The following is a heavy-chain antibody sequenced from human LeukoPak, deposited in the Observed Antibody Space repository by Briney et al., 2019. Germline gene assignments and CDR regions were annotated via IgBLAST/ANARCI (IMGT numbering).Heavy chain of an antibody. D-gene: IGHD3-22*01. CDR3: ARGARGVYYDSSGNWFDP. CDR1: GFSFSSYW. CDR2: IKQDGSDK. J-gene: IGHJ5*02. Sequence: PGGSLRLSCGASGFSFSSYWMSWVRQAPGRGLEWVANIKQDGSDKYYVDSVKGRFTISRDNAKNSLYLQMNSLRVEDTAVYYCARGARGVYYDSSGNWFDPWGQGTLVTVSS. V-gene: IGHV3-7*01.